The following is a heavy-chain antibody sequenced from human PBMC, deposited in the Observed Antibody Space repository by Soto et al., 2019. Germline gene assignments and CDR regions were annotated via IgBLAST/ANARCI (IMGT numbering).Heavy chain of an antibody. CDR2: ISHDGSNK. J-gene: IGHJ6*02. V-gene: IGHV3-30*03. CDR1: GFTFSNYG. CDR3: ATQIRPDDYYGMYV. Sequence: QVQLVESGGGVVHPGRSLRLSCAASGFTFSNYGMHWVRQAPGKGLEWLTVISHDGSNKHFADSVKGRFTISRDNSKNTVFLQMNSLRPEDTAVYYCATQIRPDDYYGMYVWGQGTTVTVSS.